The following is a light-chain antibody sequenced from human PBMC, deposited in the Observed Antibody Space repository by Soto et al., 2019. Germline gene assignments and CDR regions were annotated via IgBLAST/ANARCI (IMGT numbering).Light chain of an antibody. Sequence: EIVMTQSPATLSVSPGARATLSCRASQSVSSNLAWYQQKPGQAPRLLIYGASTRATGIPARFSGSGSVTEFTLTISSLQSEDFAVYYCQQYNNWWTFGQGTKVEIK. J-gene: IGKJ1*01. CDR3: QQYNNWWT. CDR2: GAS. V-gene: IGKV3-15*01. CDR1: QSVSSN.